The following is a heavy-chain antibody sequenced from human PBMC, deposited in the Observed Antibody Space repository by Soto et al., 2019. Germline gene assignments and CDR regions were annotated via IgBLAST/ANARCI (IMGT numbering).Heavy chain of an antibody. CDR2: ISSSGSTI. D-gene: IGHD2-8*01. CDR3: ARELVYAISVTFDY. J-gene: IGHJ4*02. V-gene: IGHV3-11*01. Sequence: GGSLRLSCAASGFTFSDYYMSWIRQAPGKGLEWVSYISSSGSTIYYADSVKGRFTISRDNAKNSLYLQMNSLRAEDTAVYYCARELVYAISVTFDYWGQGTLVTVSS. CDR1: GFTFSDYY.